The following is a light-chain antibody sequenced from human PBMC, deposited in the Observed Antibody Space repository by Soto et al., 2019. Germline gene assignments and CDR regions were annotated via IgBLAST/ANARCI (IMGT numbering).Light chain of an antibody. Sequence: SALTQPPSVSGSPGQSVNISCTANTHDFGTNQHVSWYQQHPDKAPNLMIYDVTKRPSGVPDRFSASKSDNTASLTISGLQPDDEAHYYCCSYAGTYNFVFVTGTKVTVL. CDR1: THDFGTNQH. CDR3: CSYAGTYNFV. V-gene: IGLV2-11*01. CDR2: DVT. J-gene: IGLJ1*01.